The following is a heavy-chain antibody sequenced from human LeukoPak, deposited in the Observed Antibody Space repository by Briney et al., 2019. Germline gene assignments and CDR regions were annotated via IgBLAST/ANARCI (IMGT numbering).Heavy chain of an antibody. CDR3: TCGSSSSGWYDPYYFDY. CDR1: GFTLSDYY. Sequence: GGSLRLSCAASGFTLSDYYMSWIRQAPGKGLEGVSYISSSGNTIHYADSVKGRFTISRDNAKNSLYLQMNSLKIEDTAVYYCTCGSSSSGWYDPYYFDYWGQGTLVTVSS. CDR2: ISSSGNTI. D-gene: IGHD6-19*01. V-gene: IGHV3-11*01. J-gene: IGHJ4*02.